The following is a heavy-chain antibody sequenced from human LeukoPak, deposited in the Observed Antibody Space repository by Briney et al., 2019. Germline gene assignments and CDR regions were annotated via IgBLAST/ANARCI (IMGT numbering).Heavy chain of an antibody. J-gene: IGHJ4*02. D-gene: IGHD3-22*01. CDR3: ATDHPSRYDSSGYYFLVY. CDR1: GYTLTELS. CDR2: FDPEDGET. V-gene: IGHV1-24*01. Sequence: ASMKVSCKVSGYTLTELSMHWVRQAPGKGLEWMGGFDPEDGETIYAQKFQGRVTKTEDTSTDTAYMELSSLRSEDTAVYYCATDHPSRYDSSGYYFLVYWGQGTLVTVSS.